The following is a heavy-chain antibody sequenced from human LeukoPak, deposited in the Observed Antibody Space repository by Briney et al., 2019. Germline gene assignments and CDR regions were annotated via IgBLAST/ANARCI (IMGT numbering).Heavy chain of an antibody. D-gene: IGHD3-22*01. CDR2: IYPGDSDT. J-gene: IGHJ4*02. CDR3: ARAYYYDSSGYLYYFDY. V-gene: IGHV5-51*01. Sequence: PGESLKISCKGSGYSFTSYWIGWVRQMPGKGLEWMGVIYPGDSDTRYSPSFQGQVTISADKSISTAYLQWSSLKASDTAMYYCARAYYYDSSGYLYYFDYWGQGTLVTVSS. CDR1: GYSFTSYW.